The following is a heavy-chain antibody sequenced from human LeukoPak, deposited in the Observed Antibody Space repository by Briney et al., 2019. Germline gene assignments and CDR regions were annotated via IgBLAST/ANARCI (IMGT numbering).Heavy chain of an antibody. CDR1: GFTFSSYS. V-gene: IGHV3-21*01. Sequence: GGSLRLSCAASGFTFSSYSMNWVRQAPGKGLEWVSSISSSSSYIYYADSVKGRFTISRDNAKNSLYLQMNSLRAEDTAVYYCPRTQDHYGDHVPAFDIWGQGTMVTVPS. CDR2: ISSSSSYI. CDR3: PRTQDHYGDHVPAFDI. J-gene: IGHJ3*02. D-gene: IGHD4-17*01.